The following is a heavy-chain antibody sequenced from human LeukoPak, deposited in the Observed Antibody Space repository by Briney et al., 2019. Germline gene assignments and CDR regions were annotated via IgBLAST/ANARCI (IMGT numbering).Heavy chain of an antibody. CDR2: IYYSGST. CDR3: AREVRGVIIKG. V-gene: IGHV4-30-4*08. D-gene: IGHD3-10*01. Sequence: SQTLSLTCTVSGGSISSGDYYWSWIRQPPGKGLEWIGYIYYSGSTYYNPSLKSRVTLSVDTSKNQFSLKLSSVTAADTAVYYCAREVRGVIIKGWGQGTLVTVSS. CDR1: GGSISSGDYY. J-gene: IGHJ4*02.